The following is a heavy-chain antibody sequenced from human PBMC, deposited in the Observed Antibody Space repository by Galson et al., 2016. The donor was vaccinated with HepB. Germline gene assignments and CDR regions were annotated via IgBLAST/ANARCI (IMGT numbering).Heavy chain of an antibody. CDR2: ISDDGRNK. CDR3: ANFGVALEN. V-gene: IGHV3-30*04. CDR1: GFTFSDYA. J-gene: IGHJ4*02. Sequence: SLRLSCAASGFTFSDYAIHWVRQAPGKGLEWVAVISDDGRNKYYADSVKGRFTISRDNTKNTLSLQMNILRGDDTAVYYCANFGVALENWGQGTLVTVSS. D-gene: IGHD3-3*01.